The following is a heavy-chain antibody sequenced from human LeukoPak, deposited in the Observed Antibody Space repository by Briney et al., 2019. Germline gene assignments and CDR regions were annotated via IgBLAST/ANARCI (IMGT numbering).Heavy chain of an antibody. D-gene: IGHD6-13*01. V-gene: IGHV3-23*01. Sequence: GGSLRLSCAASGFTFSSYAMYWVRQAPGKGLEWVSVIRGSGGTTYYADSVKGRFTISRDNSKNTLYLQMNSLRAEDTAVYYCARDQSIAAAGADYWGQGTLVTVSS. CDR3: ARDQSIAAAGADY. J-gene: IGHJ4*02. CDR2: IRGSGGTT. CDR1: GFTFSSYA.